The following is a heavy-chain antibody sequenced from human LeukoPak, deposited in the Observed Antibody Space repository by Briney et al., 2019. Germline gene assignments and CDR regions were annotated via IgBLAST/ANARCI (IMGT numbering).Heavy chain of an antibody. J-gene: IGHJ4*02. Sequence: GGSLRLSCAASGFTFSSYEMNWVRQAPGKGLEWVSHISDSGNTIYYADSVKGRFTISRDNSRNTVYLQMNSLRAEDTAVYYCARGTPTTRDFDYWGQGTLVTVSS. V-gene: IGHV3-48*03. CDR3: ARGTPTTRDFDY. CDR1: GFTFSSYE. CDR2: ISDSGNTI. D-gene: IGHD4-11*01.